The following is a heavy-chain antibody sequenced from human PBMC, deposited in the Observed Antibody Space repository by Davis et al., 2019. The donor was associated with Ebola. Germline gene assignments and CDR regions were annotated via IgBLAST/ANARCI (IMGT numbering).Heavy chain of an antibody. D-gene: IGHD1/OR15-1a*01. CDR3: ARVRTGPDGYFDY. CDR1: GGTFSDYY. V-gene: IGHV4-34*01. Sequence: GSLRLSCAVYGGTFSDYYWSWIRQSPGKGLEWIGEVDHSGSTNYNPSFKSRVIVSEDASKNQFSLKLTSLTAADTAVYYCARVRTGPDGYFDYWGRGILVAVSS. CDR2: VDHSGST. J-gene: IGHJ4*02.